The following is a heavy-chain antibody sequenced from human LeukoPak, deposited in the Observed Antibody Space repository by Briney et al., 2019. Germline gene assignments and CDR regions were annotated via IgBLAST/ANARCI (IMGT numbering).Heavy chain of an antibody. CDR3: ARRRDYYDT. CDR2: IYSSGSA. J-gene: IGHJ4*01. D-gene: IGHD3-22*01. Sequence: SSETLSLTCTVSGASINNNFWTWIRQPPGKGLEWIGYIYSSGSANYNPSLKSRVIISGDTSKNQISLNLTSVTAADTAVYFCARRRDYYDTWGHGTLVTVSS. CDR1: GASINNNF. V-gene: IGHV4-59*08.